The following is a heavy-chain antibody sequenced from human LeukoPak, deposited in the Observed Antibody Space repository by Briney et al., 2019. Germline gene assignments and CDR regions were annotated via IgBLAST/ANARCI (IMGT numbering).Heavy chain of an antibody. CDR2: IYHSGST. D-gene: IGHD4/OR15-4a*01. J-gene: IGHJ5*02. CDR3: ARVSDGDYGVYWFDP. V-gene: IGHV4-30-2*01. CDR1: GGSISSGGYS. Sequence: SETLSLTCAVSGGSISSGGYSWSWIRQPPGKGLEWIGYIYHSGSTYYNPSLKSRVTISVDRSKNQFSLKLSSVTAADTAVYYCARVSDGDYGVYWFDPWGQGTLVTVSS.